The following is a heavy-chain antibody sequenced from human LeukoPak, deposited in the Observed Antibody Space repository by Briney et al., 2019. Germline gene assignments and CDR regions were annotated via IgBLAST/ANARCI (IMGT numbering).Heavy chain of an antibody. Sequence: ASVKVSCKASGYTFTGDYMHWVRQAPGQGLEWMGRINPNSGGTNYAQKFQGRVTMTRDTSISTAYMELSRLRSDDTAVYYCARSLSYSSSWSSDYWGQGTLVTVSS. J-gene: IGHJ4*02. CDR3: ARSLSYSSSWSSDY. CDR1: GYTFTGDY. V-gene: IGHV1-2*06. D-gene: IGHD6-13*01. CDR2: INPNSGGT.